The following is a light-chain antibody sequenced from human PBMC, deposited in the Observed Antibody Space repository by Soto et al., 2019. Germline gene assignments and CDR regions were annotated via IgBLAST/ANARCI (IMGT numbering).Light chain of an antibody. CDR1: QSLVYSDGNTY. V-gene: IGKV2-30*01. J-gene: IGKJ3*01. Sequence: DVVLTQSPLSLPVTLGQSASISCRSSQSLVYSDGNTYLTWFHQRPGQSPRRLLYEVSKRDSGVTDRFSGSGSDTDFTLKISRVEPDDVGFYYCMQGIHWPPTFGPGTKLEIK. CDR2: EVS. CDR3: MQGIHWPPT.